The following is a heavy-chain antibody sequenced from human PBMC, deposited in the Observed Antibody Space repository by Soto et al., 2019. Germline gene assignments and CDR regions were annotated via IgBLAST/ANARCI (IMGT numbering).Heavy chain of an antibody. Sequence: EVQLVESGGGLVQPGGSLRLSCAASGFTFSSYNMNWVRQAPGKGLEWVSYISSSSSIIYYADSVKGRFTISRDNTKNSLYLQMNSLRDEDTAVYYCALYCSGGRCYGYWGQGTLVTVSS. J-gene: IGHJ4*02. CDR3: ALYCSGGRCYGY. D-gene: IGHD2-15*01. CDR1: GFTFSSYN. V-gene: IGHV3-48*02. CDR2: ISSSSSII.